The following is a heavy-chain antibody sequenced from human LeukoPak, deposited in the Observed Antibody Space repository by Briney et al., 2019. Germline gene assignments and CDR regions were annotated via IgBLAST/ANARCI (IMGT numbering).Heavy chain of an antibody. V-gene: IGHV3-30*18. CDR1: GFTFSSYG. D-gene: IGHD3-10*01. CDR3: AKSLGEFHGY. Sequence: GGSLRLSCAASGFTFSSYGMHWVRQAPGKGLEWVAVISYDGSNKYYADSVKGRFTISRDNSKNTLYLQMNSLRAEDTAVYYCAKSLGEFHGYWGQGTLVTVSS. CDR2: ISYDGSNK. J-gene: IGHJ4*02.